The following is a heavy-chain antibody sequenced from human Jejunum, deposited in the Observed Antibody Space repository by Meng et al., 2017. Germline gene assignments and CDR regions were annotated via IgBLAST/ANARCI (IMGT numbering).Heavy chain of an antibody. V-gene: IGHV4-34*02. CDR2: FTRGGTT. CDR1: GGSISGYF. Sequence: VQLKQWGPGLLKASETLSLTCAVYGGSISGYFWSWIRQAPGEGLEWVGEFTRGGTTNYNPSLKSRVTISADTSKNQFSLTLSSVSAADTAVYYCARHEVDFDNWGQGTLVTVSS. CDR3: ARHEVDFDN. D-gene: IGHD1-26*01. J-gene: IGHJ4*02.